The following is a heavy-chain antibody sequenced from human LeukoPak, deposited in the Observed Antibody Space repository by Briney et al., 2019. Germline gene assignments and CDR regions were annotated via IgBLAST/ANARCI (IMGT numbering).Heavy chain of an antibody. CDR1: GGTFSSYA. D-gene: IGHD3-3*01. J-gene: IGHJ6*02. Sequence: AASVKVSCKASGGTFSSYAISWVRQAPGQGLEWMGGIIPIFGTANYAQKFQGRVTITADESTSTAYMELSSLRSEDTAVYYCALRFLEWLSHYYYYGMDVWGQGTTVTVSS. CDR3: ALRFLEWLSHYYYYGMDV. CDR2: IIPIFGTA. V-gene: IGHV1-69*13.